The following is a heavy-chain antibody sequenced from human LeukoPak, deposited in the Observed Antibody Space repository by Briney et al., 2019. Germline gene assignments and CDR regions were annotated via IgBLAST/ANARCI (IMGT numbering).Heavy chain of an antibody. CDR1: GGSISTYY. CDR2: INYSGTT. Sequence: PSETLSLTCSVSGGSISTYYWSWIRQPPGKGLEWIGYINYSGTTNYNPSLKSRVTISVDTSKNQFSLRLHSVTAADTAVYICARFGSDTFGYKYYFDSWGQGSLVTVSS. D-gene: IGHD3-10*01. V-gene: IGHV4-59*08. J-gene: IGHJ4*02. CDR3: ARFGSDTFGYKYYFDS.